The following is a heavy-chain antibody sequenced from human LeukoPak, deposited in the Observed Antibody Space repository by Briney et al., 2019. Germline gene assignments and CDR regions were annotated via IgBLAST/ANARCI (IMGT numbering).Heavy chain of an antibody. V-gene: IGHV4-30-4*08. Sequence: SQTLSLTCTVSGGSISSGGYYWSWIRQPPGKGLEWIGYIYYSGSTNYNPSLKSRVTISVDTSKNQFSLKLSSVTAADTAVYYCARDLGWGLLWFDPWGQGTLVTVSS. J-gene: IGHJ5*02. D-gene: IGHD1-26*01. CDR2: IYYSGST. CDR1: GGSISSGGYY. CDR3: ARDLGWGLLWFDP.